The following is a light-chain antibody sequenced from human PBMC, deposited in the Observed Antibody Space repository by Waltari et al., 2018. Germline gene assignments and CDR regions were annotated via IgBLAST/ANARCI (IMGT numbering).Light chain of an antibody. J-gene: IGLJ2*01. CDR2: DVS. V-gene: IGLV2-14*03. CDR1: SSDVGASNY. CDR3: SSYISSSTLEL. Sequence: QSALTQPASVSGSPGQSITISCPGTSSDVGASNYVSWYQQHPGKAPNLRIFDVSNRPSGVSNRFSGSKAGNTASLTISGLQAEDEADYYCSSYISSSTLELFGGGTSLTVL.